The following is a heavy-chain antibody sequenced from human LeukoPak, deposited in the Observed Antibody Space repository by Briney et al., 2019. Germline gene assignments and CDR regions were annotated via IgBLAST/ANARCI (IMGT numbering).Heavy chain of an antibody. CDR2: IYSGGST. D-gene: IGHD3-22*01. Sequence: PGGSLRLSCAASGFTVSSNYMSWVRQAPGKGLEWVSVIYSGGSTYYADSVKGRFTISRDNSKNTLYLQMNSLRAEDTAVYYCAKGPPQRITMIRVDYWGQGTLVTVSS. CDR3: AKGPPQRITMIRVDY. CDR1: GFTVSSNY. V-gene: IGHV3-53*01. J-gene: IGHJ4*02.